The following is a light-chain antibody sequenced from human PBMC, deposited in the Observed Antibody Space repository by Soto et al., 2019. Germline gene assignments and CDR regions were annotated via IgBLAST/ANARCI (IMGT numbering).Light chain of an antibody. V-gene: IGKV1-5*03. J-gene: IGKJ1*01. CDR1: QSIKNW. CDR3: QQYNTFWT. Sequence: DIQMTQSPSTLSASVGDRVTITCRASQSIKNWLAWYQQKPGEAPKLLIYKASTLESGVPSRFSGSGSGTEFTLTISCLQPDDVATYYCQQYNTFWTFGQGTKVDIK. CDR2: KAS.